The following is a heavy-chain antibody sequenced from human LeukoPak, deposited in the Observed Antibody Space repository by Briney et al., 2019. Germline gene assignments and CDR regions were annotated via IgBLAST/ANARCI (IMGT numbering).Heavy chain of an antibody. J-gene: IGHJ4*02. V-gene: IGHV1-69*13. CDR3: ARGPAPDSSGYQYYFDY. CDR2: IISIFGTA. D-gene: IGHD3-22*01. CDR1: GYTFTSYG. Sequence: EASVKVSCKASGYTFTSYGISWVRQAPGQGLEWMGGIISIFGTANYAQEFQGRVTITADESTSTAYMELSSLRSEDTAVYYCARGPAPDSSGYQYYFDYWGQGTLVTVSS.